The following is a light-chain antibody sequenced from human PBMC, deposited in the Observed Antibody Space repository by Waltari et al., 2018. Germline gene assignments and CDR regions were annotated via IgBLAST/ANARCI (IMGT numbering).Light chain of an antibody. CDR3: QQSYSTPLT. CDR2: DAS. V-gene: IGKV1-39*01. Sequence: DIQMTQSTSSLSTSLGDRVTITCRASRDIDSYLNWYQKKPGKAPKLLIKDASTLQRGVPPRFSGGGSGTDFTLTISGLQPEDFATYFCQQSYSTPLTCGQGTRLEIK. CDR1: RDIDSY. J-gene: IGKJ5*01.